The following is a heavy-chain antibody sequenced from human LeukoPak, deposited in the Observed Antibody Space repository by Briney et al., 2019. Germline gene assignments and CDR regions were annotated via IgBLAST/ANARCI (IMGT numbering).Heavy chain of an antibody. V-gene: IGHV1-2*02. Sequence: GASVKVSCKASGYTFTDSYMHWVRQAPGQGLKWMGWINPYSGGTNYAQEFQGRVTMTRDTSFSTAYMELSRLTSDDTAVYYCARKSASGYYSNFDYWGQGTLVTVSS. CDR3: ARKSASGYYSNFDY. CDR2: INPYSGGT. J-gene: IGHJ4*02. CDR1: GYTFTDSY. D-gene: IGHD3-22*01.